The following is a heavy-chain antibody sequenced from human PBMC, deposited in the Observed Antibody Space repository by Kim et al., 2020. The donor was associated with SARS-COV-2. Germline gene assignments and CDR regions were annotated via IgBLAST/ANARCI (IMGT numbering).Heavy chain of an antibody. CDR2: T. J-gene: IGHJ3*02. D-gene: IGHD3-10*01. V-gene: IGHV3-53*04. Sequence: TDYADSEKGRFTISRHNSKNTLYLQMNSLRAEDTAVYYCARAIWFGDAFDIWGQGTMVTVSS. CDR3: ARAIWFGDAFDI.